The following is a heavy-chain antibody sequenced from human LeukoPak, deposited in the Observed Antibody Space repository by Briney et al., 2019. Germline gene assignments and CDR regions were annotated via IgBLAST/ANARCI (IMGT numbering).Heavy chain of an antibody. V-gene: IGHV3-23*01. D-gene: IGHD3-10*01. CDR2: ISGSGGST. CDR3: AKEPYGSGSYYNSPFDY. J-gene: IGHJ4*02. Sequence: GGSLRLSCAASGFTFSAYSLNWVRQAPGKGLEWVSAISGSGGSTYYADSVKGRFTISRDNSKNTLYLQMNSLRAEDTAVYYCAKEPYGSGSYYNSPFDYWGQGTLVTVSS. CDR1: GFTFSAYS.